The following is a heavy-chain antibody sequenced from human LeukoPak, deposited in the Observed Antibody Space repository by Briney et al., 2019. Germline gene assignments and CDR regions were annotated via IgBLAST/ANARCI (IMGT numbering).Heavy chain of an antibody. Sequence: KASQTLSLTCTVSGGSISSGGYYWSWIRQHPGKGLEWIGYIYYSGSTYYNPSLKSRVTISVDTSKNQFSLKLSSVTAADTAVYCWSRNTVTTERSYYYYYGMDVWGQGTTVTVSS. V-gene: IGHV4-31*03. J-gene: IGHJ6*02. CDR1: GGSISSGGYY. CDR2: IYYSGST. D-gene: IGHD4-17*01. CDR3: SRNTVTTERSYYYYYGMDV.